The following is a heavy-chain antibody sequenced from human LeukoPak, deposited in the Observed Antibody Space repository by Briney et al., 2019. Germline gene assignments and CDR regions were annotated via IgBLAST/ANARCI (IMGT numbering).Heavy chain of an antibody. CDR3: AKDQRYAYYGSGSSLYGMDV. CDR1: GFTFSSYG. CDR2: ISYDGSNK. Sequence: GGSLRLSCAASGFTFSSYGMHWVRQAPGKGLEWVAVISYDGSNKYYADSVKGRFTISRDNSKNTLYLQMNSLRAEDTAVYYCAKDQRYAYYGSGSSLYGMDVWGQGTTVTVSS. J-gene: IGHJ6*02. D-gene: IGHD3-10*01. V-gene: IGHV3-30*18.